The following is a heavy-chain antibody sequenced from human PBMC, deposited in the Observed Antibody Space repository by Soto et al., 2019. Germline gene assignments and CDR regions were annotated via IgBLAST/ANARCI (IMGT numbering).Heavy chain of an antibody. Sequence: ASVKVSCKASGYTFTSYGISWVRQAPGQGLEWMGWISAYNGNTNYAQKLQGRVTMTTDTSTSTAYMELRSLRSDDTAVYYCARGSVAGTDYYYGMDVWGQGTTVTVSS. CDR1: GYTFTSYG. CDR2: ISAYNGNT. CDR3: ARGSVAGTDYYYGMDV. V-gene: IGHV1-18*01. D-gene: IGHD6-19*01. J-gene: IGHJ6*02.